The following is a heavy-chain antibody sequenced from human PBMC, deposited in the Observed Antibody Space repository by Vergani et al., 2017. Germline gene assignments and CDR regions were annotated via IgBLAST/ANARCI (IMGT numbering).Heavy chain of an antibody. D-gene: IGHD2-15*01. CDR2: INPNSGGT. Sequence: QVQLVQSGAEVKKPGASVKVSCKASGYTFTGYYMHWVRQAPGQGLEWMGWINPNSGGTNYAQKFQGRVTITRDTSISTAYMELSRRRSDDTAVYYCAREGDYWSGGSCYPAPLDYWGQGTLVTVSS. J-gene: IGHJ4*02. V-gene: IGHV1-2*02. CDR1: GYTFTGYY. CDR3: AREGDYWSGGSCYPAPLDY.